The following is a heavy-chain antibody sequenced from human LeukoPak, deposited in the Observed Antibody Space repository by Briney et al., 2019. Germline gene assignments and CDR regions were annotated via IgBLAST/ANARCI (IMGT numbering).Heavy chain of an antibody. CDR3: ASVFDS. Sequence: GGSLRLSCAASGWMHWVRQAPGKGLVWVSGINHDGSSTYYADSVKGRFTISRDNAKDTVYLQMNSLSAEDTAVYYCASVFDSWGQGSLVTVSS. V-gene: IGHV3-74*01. CDR2: INHDGSST. J-gene: IGHJ4*02. CDR1: GW.